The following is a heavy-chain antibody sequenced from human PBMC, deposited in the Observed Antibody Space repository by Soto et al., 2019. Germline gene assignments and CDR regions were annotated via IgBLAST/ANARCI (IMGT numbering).Heavy chain of an antibody. CDR2: IYYSGST. J-gene: IGHJ4*02. CDR1: GGSISSGGYY. CDR3: ARIYCGGDCYLDY. Sequence: QVQLQESGPGLVKPSQTLSLTCTVSGGSISSGGYYWSWIRQHPGKGLEWIGYIYYSGSTYYNPSLKSRVTISVDTSNNQFSRKLSSVTAAYTAVYYCARIYCGGDCYLDYWGQGTLVTVSS. V-gene: IGHV4-31*03. D-gene: IGHD2-21*02.